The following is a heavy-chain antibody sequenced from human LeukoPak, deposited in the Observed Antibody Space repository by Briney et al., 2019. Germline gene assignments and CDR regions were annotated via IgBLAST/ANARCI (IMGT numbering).Heavy chain of an antibody. Sequence: GGPLRLSCAASGITFSTYTMHWVRQAPGKGLEWVAVISYDGTNKYYADSVKGRFTISRDNSKNTLYLQMNSLRAEDTAVYYCARVASSTWPLRGYCGMDVWGQGTTVIVSS. D-gene: IGHD6-13*01. CDR2: ISYDGTNK. CDR1: GITFSTYT. J-gene: IGHJ6*02. CDR3: ARVASSTWPLRGYCGMDV. V-gene: IGHV3-30-3*01.